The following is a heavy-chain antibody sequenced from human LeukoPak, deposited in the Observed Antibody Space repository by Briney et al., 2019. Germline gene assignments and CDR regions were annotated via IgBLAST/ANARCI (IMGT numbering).Heavy chain of an antibody. D-gene: IGHD6-19*01. J-gene: IGHJ4*02. CDR2: TNPNSGDA. CDR3: ARSTGIVVGDALDY. Sequence: ASVKVSCKASGYRFTGYYIHWVRQAPGQGLEWMGWTNPNSGDANYAQKFQGRVTMTSDTSISTACMELRSLRSDDTAMYYCARSTGIVVGDALDYWGQGTLVTVSS. V-gene: IGHV1-2*02. CDR1: GYRFTGYY.